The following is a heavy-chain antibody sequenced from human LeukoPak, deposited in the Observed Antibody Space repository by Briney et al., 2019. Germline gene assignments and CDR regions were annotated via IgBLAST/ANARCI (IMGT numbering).Heavy chain of an antibody. Sequence: GGSLRLSCAASGFTFSSYAMHWVRQAPGKGLEWVAVISYDGSNKYYADSVKGRFTISRDNSKSTLYLQMNSLRAEDTAVYYCAKVRVGATSSDYWGQGTLVTVSS. D-gene: IGHD1-26*01. CDR2: ISYDGSNK. CDR3: AKVRVGATSSDY. V-gene: IGHV3-30*04. CDR1: GFTFSSYA. J-gene: IGHJ4*02.